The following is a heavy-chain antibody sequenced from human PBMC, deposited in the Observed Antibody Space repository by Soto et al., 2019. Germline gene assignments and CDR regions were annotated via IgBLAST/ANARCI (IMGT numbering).Heavy chain of an antibody. J-gene: IGHJ4*02. CDR1: GGTFSSYA. CDR3: ATHKGGPCSSTSCYRMEFDY. V-gene: IGHV1-69*13. Sequence: SVKVSCKASGGTFSSYAISWVRQAPGQGLEWMGGIIPIFGTANYAQKFQGRVTITADESTSTAYMELSSLRSEDTAVYYCATHKGGPCSSTSCYRMEFDYWGQGTLVTVSS. D-gene: IGHD2-2*01. CDR2: IIPIFGTA.